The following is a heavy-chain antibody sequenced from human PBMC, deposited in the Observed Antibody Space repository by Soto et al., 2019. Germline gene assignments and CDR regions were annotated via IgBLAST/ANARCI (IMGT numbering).Heavy chain of an antibody. D-gene: IGHD5-12*01. CDR2: IYGDGGT. J-gene: IGHJ3*02. V-gene: IGHV3-53*04. Sequence: EVQLVESGGGLVQPGGSLRLSCAASGFTVSSNYMTWVRQAPGKGLEWVSVIYGDGGTYYADSVKGRFTISRHNSKNTLYLQMNSLRPEDTAVYYCARGSSGYGYDAFDSWGQGTMVTVSS. CDR3: ARGSSGYGYDAFDS. CDR1: GFTVSSNY.